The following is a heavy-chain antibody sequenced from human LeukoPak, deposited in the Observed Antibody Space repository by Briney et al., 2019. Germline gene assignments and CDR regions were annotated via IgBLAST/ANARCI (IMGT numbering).Heavy chain of an antibody. CDR3: ARGPGDAFDI. Sequence: PSQTLSLTCTVSGGSISSGSYYWSWIRQPAGKGLEWIGRIYTSGTTNYNPSLKSRVTISVDTSKNQFSLKLGSVTAADTAVYYCARGPGDAFDIWGQGTMVTVSS. J-gene: IGHJ3*02. D-gene: IGHD7-27*01. CDR1: GGSISSGSYY. CDR2: IYTSGTT. V-gene: IGHV4-61*02.